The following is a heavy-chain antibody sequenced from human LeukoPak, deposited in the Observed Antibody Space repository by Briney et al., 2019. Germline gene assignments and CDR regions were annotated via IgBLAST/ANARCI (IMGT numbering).Heavy chain of an antibody. Sequence: SEALSLTCAVSGGSISSSNWWSWVRQPPGKGLEWIGEIYHSGSTNYNPSLKSRVTISVDTSKNQFSLKLSSVTAADTAVYYCARGQGVTVIKVGKNWFDPWSQGTQVIVSP. CDR3: ARGQGVTVIKVGKNWFDP. J-gene: IGHJ5*02. CDR2: IYHSGST. D-gene: IGHD3-22*01. CDR1: GGSISSSNW. V-gene: IGHV4-4*02.